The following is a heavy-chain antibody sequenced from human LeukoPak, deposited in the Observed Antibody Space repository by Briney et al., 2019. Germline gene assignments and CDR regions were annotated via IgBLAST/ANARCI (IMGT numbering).Heavy chain of an antibody. CDR1: GFTFSSYA. CDR3: AKVGDYYGSGSYYTGAFDI. Sequence: GGSLRLSCAASGFTFSSYAMSWVRQAPGKGLELDSAISGSGGSTYYADSVKGRFTTSRDNSKNTLYLQMNSLRAEDTAVYYCAKVGDYYGSGSYYTGAFDIWGQGTMVTVSS. D-gene: IGHD3-10*01. J-gene: IGHJ3*02. V-gene: IGHV3-23*01. CDR2: ISGSGGST.